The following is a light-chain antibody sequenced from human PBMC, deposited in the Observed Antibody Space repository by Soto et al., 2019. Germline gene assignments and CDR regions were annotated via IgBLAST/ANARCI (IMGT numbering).Light chain of an antibody. V-gene: IGLV2-14*01. CDR2: EVG. J-gene: IGLJ1*01. CDR3: SSYTTSSIYV. Sequence: QSVLTQPASVSGSPGQSITISCTGTSTDVGAYNYVSWYQQHPGEAPKVMIFEVGNRPSGVSNRFSGSKSGNTASLTISGLQTEDEADYYCSSYTTSSIYVFGTGTKLTVL. CDR1: STDVGAYNY.